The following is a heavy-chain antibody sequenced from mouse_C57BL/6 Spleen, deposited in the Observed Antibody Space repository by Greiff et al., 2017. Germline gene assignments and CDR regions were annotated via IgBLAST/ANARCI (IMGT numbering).Heavy chain of an antibody. CDR2: FYPGSGSI. Sequence: QVQLQQSGAELVKPGASVKLSCKASGYTFTEYTIHWVKQRSGQGLEWIGWFYPGSGSIKYNEKFKDKATLTADKSSSTVYMERSRLTSEDSAVYFCARHEDGIGYDGDYYAMDYWGQGTSVTVSS. J-gene: IGHJ4*01. V-gene: IGHV1-62-2*01. CDR1: GYTFTEYT. D-gene: IGHD2-2*01. CDR3: ARHEDGIGYDGDYYAMDY.